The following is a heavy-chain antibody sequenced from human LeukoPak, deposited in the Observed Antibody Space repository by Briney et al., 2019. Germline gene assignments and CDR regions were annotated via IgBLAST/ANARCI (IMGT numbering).Heavy chain of an antibody. CDR1: GYTFTSYD. D-gene: IGHD6-19*01. V-gene: IGHV1-8*03. J-gene: IGHJ6*03. CDR2: MNPNSGNT. CDR3: ARKLAVAGLNSYYYYYMDV. Sequence: ASVKVSCKASGYTFTSYDINWVRQATGQGLEWMGWMNPNSGNTGYAQKFQGRVTITRNTSISTAYMELSSLRSEDTAVYYCARKLAVAGLNSYYYYYMDVWGKGTTVTVSS.